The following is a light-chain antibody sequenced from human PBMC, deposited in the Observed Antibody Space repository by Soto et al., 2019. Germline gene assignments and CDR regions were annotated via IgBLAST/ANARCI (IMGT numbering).Light chain of an antibody. CDR3: QQFNSYPRT. J-gene: IGKJ1*01. Sequence: AIQLTQSPSSLSASVGDRVSITCRASQGISSALAWYQQKPGKAPKLLIYDASSLESGVPSRFSGSGSGTDFTLTISILQPEDFATYYCQQFNSYPRTFGQGTKVEIK. CDR1: QGISSA. V-gene: IGKV1-13*02. CDR2: DAS.